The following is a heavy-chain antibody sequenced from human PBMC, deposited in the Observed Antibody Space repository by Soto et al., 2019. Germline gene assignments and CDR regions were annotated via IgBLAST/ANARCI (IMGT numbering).Heavy chain of an antibody. CDR2: INQDGSEK. CDR3: ARDRGRPDLRDTHYYDSSDLDYGMDV. J-gene: IGHJ6*02. V-gene: IGHV3-7*01. D-gene: IGHD3-22*01. CDR1: GFTFSSYW. Sequence: EVRLVESGGGLVQPGGSLTLSCAASGFTFSSYWMTWVRQAPGKGLEWVANINQDGSEKYYMDSMKGRFTMSRDNAKNSLLLQLNSLRAEETAVYYCARDRGRPDLRDTHYYDSSDLDYGMDVWGQGTTVTLSS.